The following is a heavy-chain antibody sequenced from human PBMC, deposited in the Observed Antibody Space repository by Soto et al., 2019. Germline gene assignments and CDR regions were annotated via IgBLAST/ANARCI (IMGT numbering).Heavy chain of an antibody. Sequence: QVQLQESGPRLVKPSGTLSLTCAVSGDSISGSKWWSWVRQPPGKGLEWIGEIHHSGSTNYNPPRKSRVSISVDKSKNQFSRKLSSVTDADTAVYFCARGERQQQRDYWGQGTLVTVSS. J-gene: IGHJ4*02. CDR2: IHHSGST. CDR1: GDSISGSKW. V-gene: IGHV4-4*02. D-gene: IGHD6-13*01. CDR3: ARGERQQQRDY.